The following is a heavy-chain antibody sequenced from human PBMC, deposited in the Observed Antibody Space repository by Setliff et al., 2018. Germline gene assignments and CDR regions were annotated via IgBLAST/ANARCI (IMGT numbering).Heavy chain of an antibody. D-gene: IGHD2-15*01. CDR3: AAVGTAAGGGWFDP. J-gene: IGHJ5*02. CDR2: IYYSGST. Sequence: SETLSLTCTVSGGSISNYYWSWIRQPPGKGLEWIGYIYYSGSTNSIPSLKSRVTISVDTSKNQFSLKLTSVSAADTAVYYCAAVGTAAGGGWFDPWGQGTLVTVSS. V-gene: IGHV4-59*08. CDR1: GGSISNYY.